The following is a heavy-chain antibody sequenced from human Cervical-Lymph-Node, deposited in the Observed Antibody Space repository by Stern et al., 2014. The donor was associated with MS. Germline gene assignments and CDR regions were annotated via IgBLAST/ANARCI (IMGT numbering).Heavy chain of an antibody. CDR3: AKDYEDTSMLFDH. J-gene: IGHJ4*02. CDR1: GFTFSSYG. D-gene: IGHD2-8*01. CDR2: NSNDGNHK. Sequence: QVQLVESGAAVVQPGRSLRLSCAASGFTFSSYGMHWVRQAPGKGLEWMTVNSNDGNHKCDAASVKGRFTISRDNSKNTLHLQMNSVTPDDTAIYYCAKDYEDTSMLFDHWGQGTLVTVSS. V-gene: IGHV3-30*18.